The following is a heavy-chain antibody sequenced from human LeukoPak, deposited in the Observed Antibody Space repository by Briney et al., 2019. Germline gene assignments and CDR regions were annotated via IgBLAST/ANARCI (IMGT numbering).Heavy chain of an antibody. V-gene: IGHV1-2*02. Sequence: AASATLSCKTSGYTFSDYYLHWVRQAPGQGLEWMGWINPSSGGTKYVQKFQGRVTMTRDTSISTGYMELSRLRSDDTAVYYCARPIRGSYVEDAFDMWGQGKIDSVSA. CDR1: GYTFSDYY. D-gene: IGHD1-26*01. J-gene: IGHJ3*02. CDR3: ARPIRGSYVEDAFDM. CDR2: INPSSGGT.